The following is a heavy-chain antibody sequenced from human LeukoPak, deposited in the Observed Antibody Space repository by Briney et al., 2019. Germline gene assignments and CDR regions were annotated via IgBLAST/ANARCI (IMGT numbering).Heavy chain of an antibody. CDR2: ISYDGSNK. Sequence: GRSLRLSCAASGFTFSNYGMHWVRQAPGKGLEWVAVISYDGSNKYYADSVKGRFTISRDNSKNTLYLQMNSLRAEDTAVYYCAKRWFNWFDPWGQGTLVTVSS. V-gene: IGHV3-30*18. CDR1: GFTFSNYG. J-gene: IGHJ5*02. CDR3: AKRWFNWFDP. D-gene: IGHD2-15*01.